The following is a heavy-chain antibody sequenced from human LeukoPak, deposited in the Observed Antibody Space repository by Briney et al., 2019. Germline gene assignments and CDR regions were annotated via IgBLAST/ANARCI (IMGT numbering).Heavy chain of an antibody. Sequence: SETLSLTCAVYGGSFSGYYWSWIRQPPGKGLEWIGEINHSGSTNYNPSLKSRVTISVDTSKNQFSLKLSSVTAADTAVYYCASNRGYSSSWYWFNWFDPWGQGTLDTVSS. CDR1: GGSFSGYY. CDR2: INHSGST. D-gene: IGHD6-13*01. V-gene: IGHV4-34*01. J-gene: IGHJ5*02. CDR3: ASNRGYSSSWYWFNWFDP.